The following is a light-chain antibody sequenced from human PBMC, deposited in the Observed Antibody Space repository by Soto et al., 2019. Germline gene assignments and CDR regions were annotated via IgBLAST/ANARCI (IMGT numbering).Light chain of an antibody. CDR1: TGPVTSTHY. V-gene: IGLV7-46*01. CDR2: DTT. CDR3: LLSHSGEGV. Sequence: QTVVTQEPSLTVSPGGTVTLTCGSSTGPVTSTHYPHWFQQKPGQAPRTGIYDTTTKNSWTPARFSGSLLRGKAALTLSGAQPEDEADYDCLLSHSGEGVFGGGTQLTVL. J-gene: IGLJ3*02.